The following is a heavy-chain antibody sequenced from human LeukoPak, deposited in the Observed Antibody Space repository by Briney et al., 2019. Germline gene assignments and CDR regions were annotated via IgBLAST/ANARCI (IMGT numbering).Heavy chain of an antibody. D-gene: IGHD3-10*01. V-gene: IGHV3-21*01. Sequence: GGSLRLSCAASGFDFSDYTMIWVRPAPGKGLEWVSSINSRSNYIYYADSVKGRFTISKDNAKNSLYLQMNSLRAEDTAVYYCARMTMIRGINMFDYWGQGTLVSVSS. CDR1: GFDFSDYT. CDR2: INSRSNYI. J-gene: IGHJ4*02. CDR3: ARMTMIRGINMFDY.